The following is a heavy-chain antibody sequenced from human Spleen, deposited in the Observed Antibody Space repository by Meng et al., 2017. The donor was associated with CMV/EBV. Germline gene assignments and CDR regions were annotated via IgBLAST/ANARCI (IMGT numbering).Heavy chain of an antibody. D-gene: IGHD1-26*01. CDR2: IGTAGDT. Sequence: GESLKISCAASGFTFSSNDMHWVRQTTGKGLEWVSAIGTAGDTYYPGSVKGRFTISRENAKNSFYLQMNSLRAGDTAVYYCAKGDLIVAAAIHFDSWGQGALVTVSS. V-gene: IGHV3-13*01. CDR3: AKGDLIVAAAIHFDS. J-gene: IGHJ4*02. CDR1: GFTFSSND.